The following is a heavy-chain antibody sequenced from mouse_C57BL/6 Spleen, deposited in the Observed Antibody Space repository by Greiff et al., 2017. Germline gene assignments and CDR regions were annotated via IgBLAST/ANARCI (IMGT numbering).Heavy chain of an antibody. CDR2: IHPNSGST. J-gene: IGHJ3*01. Sequence: QVQLQQPGAELVKPGASVKLSCKASGYTFTSYWMHWVKQRPGQGLEWIGMIHPNSGSTNYNEKFKSKATLTVDKSSSTAYMQLSSLTSEDSAVYYCARDGSYGSSPIAYWGQGTLVTVSA. CDR1: GYTFTSYW. D-gene: IGHD1-1*01. CDR3: ARDGSYGSSPIAY. V-gene: IGHV1-64*01.